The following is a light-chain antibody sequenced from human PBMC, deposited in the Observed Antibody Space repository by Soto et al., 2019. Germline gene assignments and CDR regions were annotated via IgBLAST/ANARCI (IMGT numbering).Light chain of an antibody. CDR2: YAS. Sequence: EIVLTQSPATLSSSPGERATLSCRASQSVSSYLAWYQQKHGQAPRLLIYYASDRATGIPARFSGSGAGTDFPLTISSLEPEDFAVYYCQQRSTWPRTFGQGTKVEIK. CDR1: QSVSSY. V-gene: IGKV3-11*01. J-gene: IGKJ1*01. CDR3: QQRSTWPRT.